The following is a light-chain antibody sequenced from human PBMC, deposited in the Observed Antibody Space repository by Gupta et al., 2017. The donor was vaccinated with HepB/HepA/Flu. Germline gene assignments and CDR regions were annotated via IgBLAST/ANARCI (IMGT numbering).Light chain of an antibody. CDR3: SSYTTRSTRV. Sequence: QSALPQPASVSWSPGQSITTSSTGTSSDIGAYNYVSWYQQHPGEAPRVIISDVSNRPSGISSRFSGSKSGNTASLTISGLQAEDEAEYYCSSYTTRSTRVFGSGTTVTVL. CDR1: SSDIGAYNY. J-gene: IGLJ1*01. V-gene: IGLV2-14*01. CDR2: DVS.